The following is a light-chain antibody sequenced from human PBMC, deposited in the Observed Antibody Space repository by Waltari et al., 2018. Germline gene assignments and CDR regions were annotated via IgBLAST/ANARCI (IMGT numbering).Light chain of an antibody. CDR1: SSDVGSHNF. CDR3: CSYAGGSPRWV. J-gene: IGLJ3*02. Sequence: QSALTPSASVSGCPGQSITISCTESSSDVGSHNFVFWYQQHPGKAPKVMIYEDNKRPAGLSNRFSGSKSGNTASLTISGLQADDEADYYCCSYAGGSPRWVFGGGTKLTVL. CDR2: EDN. V-gene: IGLV2-23*01.